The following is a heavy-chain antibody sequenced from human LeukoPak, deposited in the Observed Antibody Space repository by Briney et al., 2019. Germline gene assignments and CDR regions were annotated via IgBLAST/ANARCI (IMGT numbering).Heavy chain of an antibody. CDR2: ISVYNGNT. V-gene: IGHV1-18*01. J-gene: IGHJ4*02. Sequence: ASVKVSYKTSGYTFTNYGVTWVRQAPRQGLEWMGWISVYNGNTNYAQRFQGRVTITTDTSTSTAYMELRSLRSDDTAVYYCARTCASSNCYSPYWGQGTLVTVSS. CDR1: GYTFTNYG. CDR3: ARTCASSNCYSPY. D-gene: IGHD2/OR15-2a*01.